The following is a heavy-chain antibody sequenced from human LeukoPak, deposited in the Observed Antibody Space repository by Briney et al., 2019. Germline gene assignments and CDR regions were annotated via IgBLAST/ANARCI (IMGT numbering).Heavy chain of an antibody. D-gene: IGHD6-19*01. CDR2: ISGSGGST. CDR1: GFTFSNYA. J-gene: IGHJ4*02. Sequence: GGSLRLSCAASGFTFSNYAMSWVRQAPGKGLEWVSAISGSGGSTYYADSVKGRFTISRDNSKNTLYLQMNGLRAEDTAVYYCAKEPRQWLGGAGYWGQGTLVTVSS. V-gene: IGHV3-23*01. CDR3: AKEPRQWLGGAGY.